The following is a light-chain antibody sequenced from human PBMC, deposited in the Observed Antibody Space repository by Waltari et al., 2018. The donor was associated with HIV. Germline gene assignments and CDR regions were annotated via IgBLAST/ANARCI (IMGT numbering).Light chain of an antibody. CDR2: GNG. CDR1: SSNIGAGYD. J-gene: IGLJ3*02. Sequence: QSVLTQPPSVSGAPGQRVTIPCTGSSSNIGAGYDVHWYQQLPGTAPKLHIYGNGHRPSGVPDRFSGSKCGTAASLAITGLQAEDEADYYCQSYDSSLSGSVFGGGTKLTVL. CDR3: QSYDSSLSGSV. V-gene: IGLV1-40*01.